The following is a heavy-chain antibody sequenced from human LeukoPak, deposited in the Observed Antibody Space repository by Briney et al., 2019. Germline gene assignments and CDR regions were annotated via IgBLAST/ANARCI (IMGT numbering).Heavy chain of an antibody. D-gene: IGHD3-3*01. CDR1: GGSFSGYY. Sequence: SETLSLTCAVYGGSFSGYYWSWIRQPPGKGLEWIGEINHSGSTNYNPSLKSRVTISVDTSKNQFSLKLSSVTAADTAVYYCARVGHYDFWSGYINYYYYYMDVWGKGTTVTVSS. V-gene: IGHV4-34*01. CDR2: INHSGST. J-gene: IGHJ6*03. CDR3: ARVGHYDFWSGYINYYYYYMDV.